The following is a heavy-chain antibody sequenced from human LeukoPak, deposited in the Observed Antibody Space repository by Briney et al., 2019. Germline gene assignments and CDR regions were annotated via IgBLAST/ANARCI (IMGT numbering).Heavy chain of an antibody. D-gene: IGHD2-2*01. CDR3: ARDMICSSTSCYASYYYYGMDV. J-gene: IGHJ6*04. CDR1: GGSISSYY. CDR2: IYYSGST. Sequence: SETLSLTCTVSGGSISSYYWSWIRQPPGKGLEWIGYIYYSGSTNYNPSLKSRVTISVDTSKNQFSLKLSSVTAADTAVYYCARDMICSSTSCYASYYYYGMDVWGKGTTVTVSS. V-gene: IGHV4-59*01.